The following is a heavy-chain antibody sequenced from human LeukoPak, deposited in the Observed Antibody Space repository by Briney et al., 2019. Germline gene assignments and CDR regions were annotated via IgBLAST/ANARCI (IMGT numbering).Heavy chain of an antibody. CDR2: IYTSGGT. CDR1: GGSITSGPDY. CDR3: ASFVGVTSTSGAFDI. D-gene: IGHD2-21*02. J-gene: IGHJ3*02. V-gene: IGHV4-61*02. Sequence: PSETLSLTCTVSGGSITSGPDYWSWIRQPAGKGLEWIGRIYTSGGTNYNPSLKSRVTISVDTSSNQFSLKLRAVTAADTAVYYCASFVGVTSTSGAFDIWGQGTMVTVSS.